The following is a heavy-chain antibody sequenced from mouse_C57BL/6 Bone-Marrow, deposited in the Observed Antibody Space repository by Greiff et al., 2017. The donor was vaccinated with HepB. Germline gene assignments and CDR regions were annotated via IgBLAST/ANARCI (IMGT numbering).Heavy chain of an antibody. Sequence: DVKLVESGGGLVKPGGSLKLSCAASGFTFSSYAMSWVRQTPEKRLEWVATISDGGSYTYYPDNVKGRFTISRDNAKNNLYLQMSHLKSEDTAMYYCARGGRLGLSWFAYWGQGTLVTVSA. J-gene: IGHJ3*01. D-gene: IGHD4-1*01. V-gene: IGHV5-4*03. CDR2: ISDGGSYT. CDR3: ARGGRLGLSWFAY. CDR1: GFTFSSYA.